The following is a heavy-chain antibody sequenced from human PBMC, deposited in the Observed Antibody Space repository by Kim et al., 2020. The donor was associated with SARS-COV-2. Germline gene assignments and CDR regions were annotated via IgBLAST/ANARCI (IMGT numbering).Heavy chain of an antibody. D-gene: IGHD3-3*01. Sequence: GGSLRLSCAASGFTFSNYAIHWVRQAPGKGLEWVASIWYDGSNKYYADSVKGRLTISRDNDKNTLYLQMNSLSAEDTAVYYCARDGFDFWSGSGFYYYYGLDVWGQGTTVTVSS. CDR1: GFTFSNYA. CDR3: ARDGFDFWSGSGFYYYYGLDV. J-gene: IGHJ6*02. V-gene: IGHV3-33*01. CDR2: IWYDGSNK.